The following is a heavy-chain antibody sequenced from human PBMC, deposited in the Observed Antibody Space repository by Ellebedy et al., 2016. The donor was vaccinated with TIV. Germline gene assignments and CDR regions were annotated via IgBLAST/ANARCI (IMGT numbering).Heavy chain of an antibody. D-gene: IGHD2-2*01. J-gene: IGHJ3*02. Sequence: ASVKVSXXASGYTFTSYDINWVRQATGQGLEWMGWMNPNSGNTGYAQKFQGRVTMTRNTSISTAYMELSSLRSEDTAVYYCARVPISCSSTSCYLDAFDIWGQGTMVTVSS. CDR2: MNPNSGNT. V-gene: IGHV1-8*01. CDR3: ARVPISCSSTSCYLDAFDI. CDR1: GYTFTSYD.